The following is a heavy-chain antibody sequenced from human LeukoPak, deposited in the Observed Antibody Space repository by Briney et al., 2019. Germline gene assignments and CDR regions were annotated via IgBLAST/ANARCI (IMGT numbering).Heavy chain of an antibody. CDR2: MNPNSGNT. D-gene: IGHD3-22*01. Sequence: EASVKVSCKASGYTFTSYDINWVRQATGQGLEWMGWMNPNSGNTGYAQKFQGRVTMTRNTSISTAYMELSSLRSKDTAVYYCARVGGAYYDSSGYHYWGQGTLVTVSS. V-gene: IGHV1-8*01. CDR1: GYTFTSYD. CDR3: ARVGGAYYDSSGYHY. J-gene: IGHJ4*02.